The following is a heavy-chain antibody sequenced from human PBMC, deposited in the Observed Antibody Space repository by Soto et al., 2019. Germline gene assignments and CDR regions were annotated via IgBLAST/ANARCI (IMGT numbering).Heavy chain of an antibody. CDR2: INPSGGST. J-gene: IGHJ5*02. Sequence: QVQLVQSGAEVKKPGASVKVSCKASGYTLTIYQMHWVRQAPGQGLEWMGKINPSGGSTTYAPKFQGRVSTPSDTSTSTVYMELSSLRSEATAVYYCARARPLWELANTWCAPWGQGTGVTVSS. CDR3: ARARPLWELANTWCAP. CDR1: GYTLTIYQ. D-gene: IGHD1-26*01. V-gene: IGHV1-46*01.